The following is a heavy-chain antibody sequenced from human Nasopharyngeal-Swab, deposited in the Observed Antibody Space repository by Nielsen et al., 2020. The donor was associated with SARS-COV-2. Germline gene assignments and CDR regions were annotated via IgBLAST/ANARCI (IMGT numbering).Heavy chain of an antibody. Sequence: LKISCKGSGYSFTGYWISWVRQMPGKGLEWMGRIDPSDSYTNYSPSFQGHVTISADKSISTAYLQWSSLKASDTAMYYCARLIIAGQNWFDPWGQGTLVTVSS. J-gene: IGHJ5*02. V-gene: IGHV5-10-1*01. D-gene: IGHD6-13*01. CDR1: GYSFTGYW. CDR3: ARLIIAGQNWFDP. CDR2: IDPSDSYT.